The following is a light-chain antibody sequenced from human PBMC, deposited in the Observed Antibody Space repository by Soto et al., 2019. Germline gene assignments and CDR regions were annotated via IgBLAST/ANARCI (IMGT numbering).Light chain of an antibody. J-gene: IGLJ1*01. V-gene: IGLV2-23*02. CDR1: SSDVGSYNL. CDR2: EVS. CDR3: CSYAGSSTFPYV. Sequence: ALTRPASVSGSPGQSITISCTGTSSDVGSYNLVSWYQQHPGKAPKLMIYEVSKRPSGVSNRFSGSKSGNTASLTISGLQAEDEADYYCCSYAGSSTFPYVFGTGTKVTVL.